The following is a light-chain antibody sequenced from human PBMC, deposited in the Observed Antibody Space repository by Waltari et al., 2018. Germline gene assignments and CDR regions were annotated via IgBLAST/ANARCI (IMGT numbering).Light chain of an antibody. CDR3: SSYTSSTTWV. CDR1: SSDVSSYNR. CDR2: EVS. Sequence: QSALTQPPSVSGSPGQSVTISCTGTSSDVSSYNRVSWYQQPPGTAPRPIIYEVSNRPSGFPDRFSGSKSGSAASLTISGLQAEDEADYYCSSYTSSTTWVFGGGTKLTVL. V-gene: IGLV2-18*02. J-gene: IGLJ3*02.